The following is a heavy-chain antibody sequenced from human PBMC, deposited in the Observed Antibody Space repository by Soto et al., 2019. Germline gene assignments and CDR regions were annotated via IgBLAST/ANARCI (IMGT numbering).Heavy chain of an antibody. CDR2: IYYSGTA. V-gene: IGHV4-31*03. CDR1: GGSITGGFSY. Sequence: QLQLRESGPGLVQPAQTLSLTCTVAGGSITGGFSYWTWVRQHPGKGLEWVGHIYYSGTAYYNPYLKSRVALSVDPSQNRFSLKLSSVTAADTAIYFCARSLPGGTVFYMDIWGEWTTVTVSS. CDR3: ARSLPGGTVFYMDI. D-gene: IGHD1-26*01. J-gene: IGHJ6*03.